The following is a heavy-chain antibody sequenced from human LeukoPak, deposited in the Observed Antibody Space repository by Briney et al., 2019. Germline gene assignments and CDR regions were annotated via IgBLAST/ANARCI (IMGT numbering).Heavy chain of an antibody. CDR3: ARGVNYYYYYMDV. V-gene: IGHV4-38-2*02. J-gene: IGHJ6*03. CDR1: GYSISSGSY. CDR2: IYTSGST. D-gene: IGHD4-23*01. Sequence: SETLSLTCSVSGYSISSGSYWGWIRQPPGKGLEWIGRIYTSGSTNYNPSLKSRVTISVDTSKNQFSLKLSSVTAADTAVYYCARGVNYYYYYMDVWGKGTTVTISS.